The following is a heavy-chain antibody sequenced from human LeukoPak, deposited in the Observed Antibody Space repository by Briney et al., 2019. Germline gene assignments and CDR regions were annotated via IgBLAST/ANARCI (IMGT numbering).Heavy chain of an antibody. D-gene: IGHD5-24*01. V-gene: IGHV3-33*01. CDR3: ARDGDGYSDR. Sequence: QPGRSLRLSCAASGFTFSSYGMHWVGQAPGQGLEGVAVSSDHGSNKYYADAVKTRLTISRDNSKNTLYLQMNSLRAEDTAVYYGARDGDGYSDRWGQGTLGTASS. CDR1: GFTFSSYG. CDR2: SSDHGSNK. J-gene: IGHJ4*02.